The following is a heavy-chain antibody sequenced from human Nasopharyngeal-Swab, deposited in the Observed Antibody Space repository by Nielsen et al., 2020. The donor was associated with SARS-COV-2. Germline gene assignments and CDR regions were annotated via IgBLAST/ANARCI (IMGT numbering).Heavy chain of an antibody. CDR1: GFTFSSYW. CDR2: TKEDGTVT. J-gene: IGHJ4*02. V-gene: IGHV3-7*03. Sequence: GESLKISCAATGFTFSSYWMSWVRQAPGRGLEWLAHTKEDGTVTHYVDSVRGRFTVSRDNAKNSLFLQINSLRAEDTAVYYCATRPDSSWHPYCFDYWGRGTLVTVSS. D-gene: IGHD6-13*01. CDR3: ATRPDSSWHPYCFDY.